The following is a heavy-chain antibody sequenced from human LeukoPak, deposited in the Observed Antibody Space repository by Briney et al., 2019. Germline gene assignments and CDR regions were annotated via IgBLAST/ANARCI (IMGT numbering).Heavy chain of an antibody. Sequence: SETLSLTCAVYGESFSGYYWSWIRQPPGKGLEWIGEINHSGSTTYNPPLKRRVTISVDTSTNQTPLSVGPVSGAETAACYCARASMVRGVNWFDPWGQGTLVTVSS. J-gene: IGHJ5*02. CDR1: GESFSGYY. D-gene: IGHD3-10*01. CDR3: ARASMVRGVNWFDP. CDR2: INHSGST. V-gene: IGHV4-34*01.